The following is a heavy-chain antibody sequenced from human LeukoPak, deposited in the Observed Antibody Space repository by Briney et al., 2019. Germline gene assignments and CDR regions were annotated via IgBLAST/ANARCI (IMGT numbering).Heavy chain of an antibody. CDR1: GGSISSGDYY. J-gene: IGHJ4*02. CDR3: ARADYDILTGYGPGHFDY. CDR2: IYYSGST. V-gene: IGHV4-61*08. D-gene: IGHD3-9*01. Sequence: SETLSLTCTVSGGSISSGDYYWSWIRQPPGKGLEWIGYIYYSGSTNYNPSLKSRVTISVDTSKNQFSLKLSSVTAADTAVYYCARADYDILTGYGPGHFDYWGQGTLVTVSS.